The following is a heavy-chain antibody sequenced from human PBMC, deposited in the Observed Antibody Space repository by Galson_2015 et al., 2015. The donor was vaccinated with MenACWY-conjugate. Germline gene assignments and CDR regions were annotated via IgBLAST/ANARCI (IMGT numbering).Heavy chain of an antibody. Sequence: SLRLSCAASGFIFSAHYMDWVRQGPGGGLEWVGRIRDRGHSHTTEYAASVKGRFTISRDESESSVYLQMNSLRSEDTAVYYCTRRMLGSTDGYDIWGQGTMVAV. CDR3: TRRMLGSTDGYDI. D-gene: IGHD1-26*01. V-gene: IGHV3-72*01. CDR1: GFIFSAHY. J-gene: IGHJ3*02. CDR2: IRDRGHSHTT.